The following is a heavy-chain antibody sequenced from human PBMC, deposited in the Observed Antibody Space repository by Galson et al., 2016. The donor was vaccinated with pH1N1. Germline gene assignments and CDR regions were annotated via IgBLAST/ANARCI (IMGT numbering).Heavy chain of an antibody. CDR1: GFSFSNYA. CDR2: IGSNGGST. D-gene: IGHD2-2*01. V-gene: IGHV3-64D*06. Sequence: SLRLSCAASGFSFSNYAMHWVRQAPGKGLEYVSGIGSNGGSTYYADSVKGRFTIFRDNSKNTLSLQLTTLRPEDTAMYYCVKDGMIGVVVPGPMHFDYWGQGTLVTVSS. J-gene: IGHJ4*02. CDR3: VKDGMIGVVVPGPMHFDY.